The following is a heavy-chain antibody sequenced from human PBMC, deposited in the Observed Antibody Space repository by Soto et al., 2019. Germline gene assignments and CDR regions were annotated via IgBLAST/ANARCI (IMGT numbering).Heavy chain of an antibody. CDR1: GFTFSSYG. CDR3: ARDGTIFGVLIKADFDY. D-gene: IGHD3-3*01. V-gene: IGHV3-33*01. J-gene: IGHJ4*02. Sequence: GGSLRLSCAASGFTFSSYGMHWVRQAPGKGLEWVAVIWYDGSNKYYADSVKGRFTISRDNSKNTLYLQMNSLRAEDTAVYYCARDGTIFGVLIKADFDYWGQGTLVTVSS. CDR2: IWYDGSNK.